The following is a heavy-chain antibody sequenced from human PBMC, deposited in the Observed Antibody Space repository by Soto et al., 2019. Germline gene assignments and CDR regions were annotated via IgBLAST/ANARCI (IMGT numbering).Heavy chain of an antibody. D-gene: IGHD3-3*01. V-gene: IGHV4-59*01. CDR2: IYYSGST. J-gene: IGHJ5*02. CDR1: GGSISSYY. CDR3: ARRVDYYDFWSGYYYGGPWFDP. Sequence: SETLSLTCTVSGGSISSYYWSWIRQPPGKGLEWIGYIYYSGSTNYNPSLKSRVTISVDTSKNQFSLKLSSVTAADTAVYYCARRVDYYDFWSGYYYGGPWFDPWGQGTLVTVSA.